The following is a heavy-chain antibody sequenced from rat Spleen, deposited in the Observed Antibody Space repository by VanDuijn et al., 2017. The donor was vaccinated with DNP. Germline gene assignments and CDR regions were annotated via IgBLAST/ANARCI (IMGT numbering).Heavy chain of an antibody. V-gene: IGHV3-1*01. CDR3: ARQPTGMDY. CDR1: GSSTTSNY. Sequence: EVQLQESGPGLVKPSQSLSLPFSATGSSTTSNYWAWSRKFPGGEMNWIGHISYGGSTRYNPSLKGRISITRDTSKNQFFLQLNSVTTEDTATYYCARQPTGMDYWGQGVMVIVSS. D-gene: IGHD1-7*01. CDR2: ISYGGST. J-gene: IGHJ2*01.